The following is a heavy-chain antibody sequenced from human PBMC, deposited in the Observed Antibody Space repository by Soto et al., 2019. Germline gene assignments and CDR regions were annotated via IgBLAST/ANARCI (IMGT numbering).Heavy chain of an antibody. Sequence: EVQLVESGGGLVQPGGSLRLSCAASGFTFSSYWMSWVRQAPGKGLEWVANIKQDGSEKYYVDSVKGRFTISRDNAKNSLYLQMNSLRAEDTAVYYCARVRTPFKYDFDDWGQGTLVTVSS. J-gene: IGHJ4*02. D-gene: IGHD2-2*01. CDR2: IKQDGSEK. V-gene: IGHV3-7*01. CDR3: ARVRTPFKYDFDD. CDR1: GFTFSSYW.